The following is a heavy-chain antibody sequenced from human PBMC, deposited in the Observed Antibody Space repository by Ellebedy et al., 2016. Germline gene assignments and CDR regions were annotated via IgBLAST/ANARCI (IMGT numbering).Heavy chain of an antibody. CDR3: ARDEGDWRELLQAFDI. D-gene: IGHD1-26*01. J-gene: IGHJ3*02. V-gene: IGHV3-21*01. Sequence: GESLKISXAASGFTFSSYSMNWVRQAPGKGLEWVSSISSSSSYIYYADSVKGRFTISRDNAKNSLYLQMNSLRAEDTAVYYCARDEGDWRELLQAFDIWGQGTMVTVSS. CDR1: GFTFSSYS. CDR2: ISSSSSYI.